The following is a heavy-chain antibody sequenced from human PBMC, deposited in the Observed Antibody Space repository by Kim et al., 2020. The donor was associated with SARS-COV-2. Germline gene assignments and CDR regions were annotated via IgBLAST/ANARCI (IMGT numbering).Heavy chain of an antibody. CDR1: GFTFDDYA. CDR2: ISWNSGSI. V-gene: IGHV3-9*01. CDR3: ASIYSSSTSCYAAMDV. J-gene: IGHJ6*02. Sequence: GGSLRLSCAASGFTFDDYAMHWVRQAPGKGLEWVSGISWNSGSIGYADSVKGRFTISRDNAKNSLYLQMNSLRAEDTALYYCASIYSSSTSCYAAMDVWGQGTTVTVSS. D-gene: IGHD2-2*01.